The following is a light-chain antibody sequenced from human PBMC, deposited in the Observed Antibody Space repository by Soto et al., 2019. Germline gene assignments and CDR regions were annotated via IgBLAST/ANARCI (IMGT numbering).Light chain of an antibody. CDR1: QTINNN. J-gene: IGKJ1*01. Sequence: VMTQAPATLSVSPGERATLSCRASQTINNNVAWYQLKDRQVPRLLIYGASTRAADVPARFSGGGSGTEFTLTISSLQSEDFAEYHCQQYNNWPQTFGQGTKVDIK. V-gene: IGKV3-15*01. CDR2: GAS. CDR3: QQYNNWPQT.